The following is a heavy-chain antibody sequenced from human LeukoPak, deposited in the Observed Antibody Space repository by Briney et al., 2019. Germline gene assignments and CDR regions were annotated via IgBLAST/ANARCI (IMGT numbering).Heavy chain of an antibody. V-gene: IGHV5-51*01. CDR1: GYSFTSYW. D-gene: IGHD2-2*02. CDR3: ARLPGYCSSTSCYNYYYGMDV. CDR2: IYPGDSDT. Sequence: GESLKISCKGSGYSFTSYWIGWVRQMPGKGLEWMGIIYPGDSDTRYSPSFQGQVTISADKSISTAYLQWSSLKASDTAMYYCARLPGYCSSTSCYNYYYGMDVWGQGTTVTVSS. J-gene: IGHJ6*02.